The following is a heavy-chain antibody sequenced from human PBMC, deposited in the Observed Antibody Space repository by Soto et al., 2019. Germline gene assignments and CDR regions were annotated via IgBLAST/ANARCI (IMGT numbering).Heavy chain of an antibody. Sequence: SETLSLTFAVSCGSISSGGYSWSWIRQPPGKGLEWIGYIYHSGSTYYNPSLKSRVTISVDRSKNQFSLKLSSVTAADTAVYYCARGTTVTAYYFDYWGQGTLVTVSS. J-gene: IGHJ4*02. CDR3: ARGTTVTAYYFDY. CDR1: CGSISSGGYS. V-gene: IGHV4-30-2*01. CDR2: IYHSGST. D-gene: IGHD4-17*01.